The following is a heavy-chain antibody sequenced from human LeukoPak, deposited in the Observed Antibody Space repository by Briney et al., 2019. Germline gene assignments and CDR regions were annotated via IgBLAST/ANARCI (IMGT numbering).Heavy chain of an antibody. CDR3: ARDGQQQLVEAFEFDY. J-gene: IGHJ4*02. CDR2: INPNSGGT. CDR1: GYTFTGYY. V-gene: IGHV1-2*02. Sequence: GASVKVSCKASGYTFTGYYMHWVRQAPGQGLEWMGWINPNSGGTNYAQKFQGRVTMTRDTSISTAYMELSRLRSDDTAVYYCARDGQQQLVEAFEFDYWGQGTLVTVSS. D-gene: IGHD6-13*01.